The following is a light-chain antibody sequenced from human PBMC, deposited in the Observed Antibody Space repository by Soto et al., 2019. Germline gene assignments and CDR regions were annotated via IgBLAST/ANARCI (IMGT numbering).Light chain of an antibody. J-gene: IGLJ1*01. CDR1: SSNIGSNT. CDR2: VNN. CDR3: EVGDDSLNGYV. V-gene: IGLV1-44*01. Sequence: QSALTQPPSASGTPGQRVTISCSGSSSNIGSNTVHWFQQLPGTAPKLLIYVNNQRPSGVPDRFSGSCSGTSASLAISGLQFEDEADYFCEVGDDSLNGYVFGAGTWSPS.